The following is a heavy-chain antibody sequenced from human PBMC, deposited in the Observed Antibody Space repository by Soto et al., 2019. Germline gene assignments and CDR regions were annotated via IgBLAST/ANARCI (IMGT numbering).Heavy chain of an antibody. CDR1: GDSVSSNSAA. Sequence: SQTLSLTCAISGDSVSSNSAAWNWIRQSPSRGLEWLGRTYYRSKWYNDYAVSVKSRITVNPDTYKNQFSLQLNSVTPEDTAVYYCARLRSGYSYGRPYSYGMDVWGQGTTVTVSS. CDR3: ARLRSGYSYGRPYSYGMDV. J-gene: IGHJ6*02. D-gene: IGHD5-18*01. V-gene: IGHV6-1*01. CDR2: TYYRSKWYN.